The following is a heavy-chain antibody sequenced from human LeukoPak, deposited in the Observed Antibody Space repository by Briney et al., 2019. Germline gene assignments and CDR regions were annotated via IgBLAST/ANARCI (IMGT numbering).Heavy chain of an antibody. D-gene: IGHD2-15*01. J-gene: IGHJ4*02. CDR3: AKDPSIVVVVAATPPDY. Sequence: PGGSLRLSCAASGFTFSSYAMSWVRQAPGKGLEWVSAISGSGGSTYYADSVKGRFTISRDNSKNTLYLQMNSLRAEDTAVYYCAKDPSIVVVVAATPPDYWGQGNLVTVSS. CDR1: GFTFSSYA. V-gene: IGHV3-23*01. CDR2: ISGSGGST.